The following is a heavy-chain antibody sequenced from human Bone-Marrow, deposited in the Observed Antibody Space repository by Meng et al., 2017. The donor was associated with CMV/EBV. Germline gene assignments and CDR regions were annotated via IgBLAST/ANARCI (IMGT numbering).Heavy chain of an antibody. D-gene: IGHD6-19*01. CDR3: ARADSGGWYSS. J-gene: IGHJ5*02. CDR1: GYTFTSYG. V-gene: IGHV1-18*01. Sequence: ASVKVSCKASGYTFTSYGISWVRQAPGQGLEWMGWISAYNGNTNYAQKFQGRVTMTTDTSTSTAYMELGGLRSDDTAVYYCARADSGGWYSSWGQGTLVTASS. CDR2: ISAYNGNT.